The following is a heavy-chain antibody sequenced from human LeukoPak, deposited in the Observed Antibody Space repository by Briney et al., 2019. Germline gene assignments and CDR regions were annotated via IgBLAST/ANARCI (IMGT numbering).Heavy chain of an antibody. D-gene: IGHD2-2*01. CDR3: ARDSMKEVPLDY. J-gene: IGHJ4*02. CDR2: INSDGSGT. Sequence: GGSLRLSCAAYGFTFRSHWMFWVRQAPRKGLVWVSRINSDGSGTTYADSVKGRFTIHRDNAKNTLYLQMDSLRADDTAVYYCARDSMKEVPLDYWGQGTLVTVSS. CDR1: GFTFRSHW. V-gene: IGHV3-74*03.